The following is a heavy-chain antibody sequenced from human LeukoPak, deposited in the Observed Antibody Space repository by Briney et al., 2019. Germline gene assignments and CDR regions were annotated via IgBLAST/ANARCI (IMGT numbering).Heavy chain of an antibody. J-gene: IGHJ5*02. D-gene: IGHD2/OR15-2a*01. CDR3: ATIRRIYFYNWFDP. Sequence: GGSLRLSCAASGFTFSSYAMSWVRQAPGKGLEWVSAISGSGGSTYYADSVKGRFTISRDNSKNTLYLQMNSLRAEDTAVYYCATIRRIYFYNWFDPWGQGTLVTVSS. CDR1: GFTFSSYA. CDR2: ISGSGGST. V-gene: IGHV3-23*01.